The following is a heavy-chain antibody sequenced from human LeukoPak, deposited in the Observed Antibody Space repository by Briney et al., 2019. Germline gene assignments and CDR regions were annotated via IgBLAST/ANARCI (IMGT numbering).Heavy chain of an antibody. D-gene: IGHD6-13*01. CDR1: GYTFTSYY. J-gene: IGHJ1*01. V-gene: IGHV1-46*01. CDR3: ARGGIAAAGPRAEYFQH. Sequence: GASVKVSCKASGYTFTSYYMHWVRQAPGQGLEWMGIINPSGGSTSYAQKFQGRVTMTRDTSTSTVYMALSSLRSEDTAVYYCARGGIAAAGPRAEYFQHWGQGTLVTVSS. CDR2: INPSGGST.